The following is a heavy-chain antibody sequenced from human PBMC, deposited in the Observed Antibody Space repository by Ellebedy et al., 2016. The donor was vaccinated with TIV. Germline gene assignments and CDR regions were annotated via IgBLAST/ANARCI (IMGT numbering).Heavy chain of an antibody. CDR3: ARGWWDYGA. J-gene: IGHJ5*02. V-gene: IGHV3-7*01. CDR2: IKQDGGEK. D-gene: IGHD4/OR15-4a*01. Sequence: GESLKISCVASGFTFSGYSLSWVRQARGKELEWVATIKQDGGEKFYVDSVKGRFTISRDNAKNSVYLQMDRLRGEDTAVYYCARGWWDYGAWGQGTLVTVSS. CDR1: GFTFSGYS.